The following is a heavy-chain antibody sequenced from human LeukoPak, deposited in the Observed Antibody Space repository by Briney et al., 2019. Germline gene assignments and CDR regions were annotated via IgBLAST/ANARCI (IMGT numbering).Heavy chain of an antibody. J-gene: IGHJ4*02. CDR2: ISAYNGNT. D-gene: IGHD3-22*01. CDR3: ARHSYYYDSSGYYYTSNYFDY. CDR1: GYTFTSYG. Sequence: ASVKVSCKASGYTFTSYGISWVRQAPGQRLEWMGWISAYNGNTNYAQKLQGRVTMTTDTSTSTAYMELRSLRSDDTAVYCCARHSYYYDSSGYYYTSNYFDYWGQGTLVTVSS. V-gene: IGHV1-18*01.